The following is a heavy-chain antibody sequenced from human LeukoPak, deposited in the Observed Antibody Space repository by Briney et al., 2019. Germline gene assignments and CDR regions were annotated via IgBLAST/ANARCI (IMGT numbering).Heavy chain of an antibody. CDR1: GFPLSTYW. D-gene: IGHD2-2*01. V-gene: IGHV3-7*01. CDR2: IKQDGSAN. J-gene: IGHJ5*02. Sequence: GGSLRLSCEASGFPLSTYWLSWVRQAPGEGLEWVANIKQDGSANWCADSVKGRFTISRDDAKNSLYLQMNSLTVEDTAVYYCARADCSGSTCYLRHSWFDPWGQGTLVTVSS. CDR3: ARADCSGSTCYLRHSWFDP.